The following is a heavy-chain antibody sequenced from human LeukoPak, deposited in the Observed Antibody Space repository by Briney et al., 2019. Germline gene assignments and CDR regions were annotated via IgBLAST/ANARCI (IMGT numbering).Heavy chain of an antibody. CDR1: GFTFNTYS. CDR2: ISNSSNYI. Sequence: GGSLRLSCAASGFTFNTYSMNWVRQAPGKGLEWVSSISNSSNYIYYADSVKGRFTISRDNAKNSLYLQMNSLRAEDTAVYYCARGSHRIEYRRSAAFDPWGQGTLVTVSS. D-gene: IGHD6-6*01. J-gene: IGHJ5*02. CDR3: ARGSHRIEYRRSAAFDP. V-gene: IGHV3-21*01.